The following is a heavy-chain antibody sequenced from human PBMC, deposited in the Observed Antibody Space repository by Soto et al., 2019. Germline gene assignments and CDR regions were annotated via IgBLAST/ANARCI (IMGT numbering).Heavy chain of an antibody. Sequence: GASVKVSCKASGYTFTSYDINWVRQATGQGLEWMGWMNPNSGNTGYAQKFQGRVTMTRNTSISTAYMELSSLRSEDTAVYYCARGKRDRTGTTGYYYYGMDVWGQGTTVTVSS. D-gene: IGHD1-7*01. J-gene: IGHJ6*02. CDR3: ARGKRDRTGTTGYYYYGMDV. V-gene: IGHV1-8*01. CDR1: GYTFTSYD. CDR2: MNPNSGNT.